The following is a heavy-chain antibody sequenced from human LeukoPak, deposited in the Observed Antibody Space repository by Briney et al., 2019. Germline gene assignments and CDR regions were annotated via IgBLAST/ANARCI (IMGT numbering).Heavy chain of an antibody. D-gene: IGHD6-13*01. CDR2: IKQDGSEK. CDR1: GFTFSSYW. V-gene: IGHV3-7*01. J-gene: IGHJ4*02. CDR3: AIAGWQQLATDFDY. Sequence: GGSLRLSCAASGFTFSSYWMSWVRQAPGKGLEWVANIKQDGSEKYYVDSVKGRFTISRDNAKNSLYLQMNSLRAEDTAVYYCAIAGWQQLATDFDYWGQGTLVTVSS.